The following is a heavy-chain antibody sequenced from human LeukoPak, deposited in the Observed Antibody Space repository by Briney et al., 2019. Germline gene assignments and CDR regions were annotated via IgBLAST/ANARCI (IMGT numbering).Heavy chain of an antibody. Sequence: PGGSLRLSCAASGFTFNTYDMHWVRQGTGKGLEWVSTIDSAGDPYYPGSVKGRFTISRDNAKNSLYLQMNSLRAEDTAVYYCARDTELRFLEWLFSFDYWGQGTLVTVSS. V-gene: IGHV3-13*05. CDR2: IDSAGDP. CDR3: ARDTELRFLEWLFSFDY. D-gene: IGHD3-3*01. CDR1: GFTFNTYD. J-gene: IGHJ4*02.